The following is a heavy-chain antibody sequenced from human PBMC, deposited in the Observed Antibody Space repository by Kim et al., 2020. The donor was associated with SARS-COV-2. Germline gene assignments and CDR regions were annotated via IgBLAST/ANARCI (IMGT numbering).Heavy chain of an antibody. J-gene: IGHJ6*02. D-gene: IGHD6-6*01. Sequence: GGSLRLSCAASGFTFSNAWMSWVRQAPGKGLEWVGRIKSKTDGGTTDYAAPVKGRFTISRDDSKNTLYLQMNSLKTEDTAVYYCTTDQEHPYSSSFGRIYYGMDVWGQGTTVTVSS. CDR3: TTDQEHPYSSSFGRIYYGMDV. V-gene: IGHV3-15*01. CDR1: GFTFSNAW. CDR2: IKSKTDGGTT.